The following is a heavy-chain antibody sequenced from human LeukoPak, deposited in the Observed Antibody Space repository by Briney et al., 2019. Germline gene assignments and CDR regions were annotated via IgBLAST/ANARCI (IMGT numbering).Heavy chain of an antibody. Sequence: PGRSLRLSCAASGFTFSSYGMHWVRQAPGKGLEWGSYISGSSSTIYYADSVKGRFTISRDNGKNTLYLQMNSLRAEDTAVYYCARGSTYYDSSGQVPFDYWGQGTLVTVSS. V-gene: IGHV3-48*01. J-gene: IGHJ4*02. D-gene: IGHD3-22*01. CDR3: ARGSTYYDSSGQVPFDY. CDR2: ISGSSSTI. CDR1: GFTFSSYG.